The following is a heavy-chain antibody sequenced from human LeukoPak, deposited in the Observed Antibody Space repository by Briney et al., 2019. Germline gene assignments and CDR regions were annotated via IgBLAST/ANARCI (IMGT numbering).Heavy chain of an antibody. V-gene: IGHV3-21*01. D-gene: IGHD3-22*01. Sequence: PGGSLRLSCAASGFTFARYSMNWVRQAPGKGLEWVSSISSSSSNIYYADSVTGRFTISRDNAKNSLYLQMNSLRAEDTAVYYCVRAVEYYYYSSGYAVDYWGQGTLVTVSS. CDR1: GFTFARYS. CDR2: ISSSSSNI. J-gene: IGHJ4*02. CDR3: VRAVEYYYYSSGYAVDY.